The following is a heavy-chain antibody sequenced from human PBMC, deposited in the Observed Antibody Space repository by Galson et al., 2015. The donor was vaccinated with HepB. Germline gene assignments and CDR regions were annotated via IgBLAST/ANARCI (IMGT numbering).Heavy chain of an antibody. J-gene: IGHJ4*02. CDR1: GFTFSSSW. CDR3: VRAIGLDFDY. Sequence: SLRLSCAASGFTFSSSWMHWVRQAPGKGLVWVSRINSDESSTSYADSVKGRFTISRDNGKNTLYLQMNSLRAEDTAVYDCVRAIGLDFDYWGQGTLVTVSS. CDR2: INSDESST. V-gene: IGHV3-74*01. D-gene: IGHD2/OR15-2a*01.